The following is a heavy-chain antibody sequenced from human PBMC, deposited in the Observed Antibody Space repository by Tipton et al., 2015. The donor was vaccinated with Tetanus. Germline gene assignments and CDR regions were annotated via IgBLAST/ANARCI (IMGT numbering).Heavy chain of an antibody. CDR2: FFYSGST. D-gene: IGHD5-24*01. CDR1: GGSVSSGSYY. V-gene: IGHV4-61*01. Sequence: TLSLTCTVSGGSVSSGSYYWSWIRQPPGKGLEWIGYFFYSGSTNYNPSLKSRVSMAVGTSKHQFSLQLRSVTAADTAVYYCARGDGYPYYYHVDVWGRGTTVAVSS. CDR3: ARGDGYPYYYHVDV. J-gene: IGHJ6*04.